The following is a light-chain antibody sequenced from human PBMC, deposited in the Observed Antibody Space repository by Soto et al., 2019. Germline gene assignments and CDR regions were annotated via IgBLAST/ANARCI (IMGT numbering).Light chain of an antibody. J-gene: IGKJ4*01. Sequence: EVVLTQSPDTLSLSPGDTATLSCRASESVSTYLAWFQQRPGQAPRLLIYDASIRATGMPDRFSGSGSGTDFTRTISSLDPEDFPMYYFHQRSFSFGGGTQVEIK. CDR3: HQRSFS. CDR1: ESVSTY. V-gene: IGKV3-11*01. CDR2: DAS.